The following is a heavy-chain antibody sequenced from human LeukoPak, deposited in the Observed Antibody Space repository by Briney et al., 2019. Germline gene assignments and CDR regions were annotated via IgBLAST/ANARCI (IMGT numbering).Heavy chain of an antibody. Sequence: GGSLRLSCAASGFTFSSYWMSWVRQAPGKGLEWVAIISYDGSNKYYADSVKGRFTISRDNSKDTLYLQMDSLRAEDTAVYYCAKDATDLRYCSGGSCYLAYWGQGTLVTVSS. CDR2: ISYDGSNK. CDR3: AKDATDLRYCSGGSCYLAY. CDR1: GFTFSSYW. V-gene: IGHV3-30*18. J-gene: IGHJ4*02. D-gene: IGHD2-15*01.